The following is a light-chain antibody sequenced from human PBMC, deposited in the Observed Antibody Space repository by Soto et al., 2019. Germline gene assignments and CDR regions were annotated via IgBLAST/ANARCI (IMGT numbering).Light chain of an antibody. CDR3: QQFGGSSRT. CDR2: GAS. J-gene: IGKJ1*01. CDR1: QGVSSTY. Sequence: EIVLTQSPGTLSLSPGERATLSGRASQGVSSTYLAWYQQKPGQAPRLLIYGASFRATGIPDRFSGSGSGTDFTLTISRLEPEDFAVYYCQQFGGSSRTFGQGTKVEIK. V-gene: IGKV3-20*01.